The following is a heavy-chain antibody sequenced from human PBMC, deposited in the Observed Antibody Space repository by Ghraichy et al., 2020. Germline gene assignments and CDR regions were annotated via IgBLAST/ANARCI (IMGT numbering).Heavy chain of an antibody. CDR1: GLTFSYYG. CDR2: ISHGGTYI. D-gene: IGHD3-10*01. Sequence: GGSLRLSCAASGLTFSYYGMNWVRQAPGKGLEWVSSISHGGTYIYYADSVRGRFTISRDNAKNSLDLQMNSLRAEDTAVYYCAKDASLDRGSAGFDPWGQGTLVTVSS. J-gene: IGHJ5*02. V-gene: IGHV3-21*01. CDR3: AKDASLDRGSAGFDP.